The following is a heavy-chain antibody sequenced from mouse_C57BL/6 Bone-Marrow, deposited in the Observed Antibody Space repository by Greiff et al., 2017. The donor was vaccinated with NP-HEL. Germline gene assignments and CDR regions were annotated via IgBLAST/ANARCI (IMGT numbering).Heavy chain of an antibody. J-gene: IGHJ2*01. CDR3: ARHGYGYVLFDY. D-gene: IGHD2-2*01. V-gene: IGHV1-62-2*01. CDR2: FYPGSGSI. CDR1: GYTFTEYT. Sequence: VQLKESGAELVKPGASVKLSCKASGYTFTEYTIHWVKQRSGPGLVWIGWFYPGSGSIKYNAKFKDKATLTADKSSSTVYMELSRLTSEDAAVYFCARHGYGYVLFDYWGQGTTLTVSS.